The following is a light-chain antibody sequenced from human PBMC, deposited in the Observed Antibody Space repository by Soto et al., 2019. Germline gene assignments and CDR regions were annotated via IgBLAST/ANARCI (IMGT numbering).Light chain of an antibody. CDR2: EVS. CDR3: SSYTSSSTPV. Sequence: QSALTQPASVSGSPGQSITISCTGTSSDVGGYNYVSWYQQHPDKAPKLMIYEVSNRPSGVSNRFSGSKSGNTASLTISGLQAEDEADYYCSSYTSSSTPVFGGGTKATVL. V-gene: IGLV2-14*01. J-gene: IGLJ2*01. CDR1: SSDVGGYNY.